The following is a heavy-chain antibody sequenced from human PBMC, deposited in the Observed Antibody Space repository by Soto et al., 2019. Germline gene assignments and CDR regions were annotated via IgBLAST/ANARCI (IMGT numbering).Heavy chain of an antibody. J-gene: IGHJ4*02. Sequence: GESLKISCKASGYSFTTYWIGWVRQMPGKGLEWMGIIYPGDSDTRFSPSFQGQVTISVDKSIHTAYLQGSSLKASDSAMYYCARKPYEFDSYSFGCWGQGTLVTVSS. V-gene: IGHV5-51*01. CDR3: ARKPYEFDSYSFGC. CDR2: IYPGDSDT. D-gene: IGHD2-21*02. CDR1: GYSFTTYW.